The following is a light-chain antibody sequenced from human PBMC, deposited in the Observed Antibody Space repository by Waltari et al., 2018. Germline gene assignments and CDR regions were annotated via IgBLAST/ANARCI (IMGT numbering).Light chain of an antibody. V-gene: IGKV3-20*01. Sequence: DIVLTQSPGTLSLSPGDRATLSCRASQSVSSIAFTWYQQRPGQAPRLLIYGTSSRATDIPARFSGSGSGTDFTLTISRLEPEDFAVYFCQHYDGSAVTFGGGTKVEIK. CDR3: QHYDGSAVT. CDR1: QSVSSIA. CDR2: GTS. J-gene: IGKJ4*01.